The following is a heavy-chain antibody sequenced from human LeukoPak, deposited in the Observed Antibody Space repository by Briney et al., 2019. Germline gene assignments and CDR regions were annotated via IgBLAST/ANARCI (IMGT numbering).Heavy chain of an antibody. J-gene: IGHJ4*02. CDR3: ARYSYYDFWSGYPYFDY. CDR1: GFTFSTYH. CDR2: ISTSGDTI. Sequence: GGSLRLSCAASGFTFSTYHMNWVRQAPGKGLEWVSFISTSGDTIYYADSVKGRFTISRDNAKNSLYLQMNSLRAEDTAVYYCARYSYYDFWSGYPYFDYWGQGTLVTVSS. V-gene: IGHV3-48*03. D-gene: IGHD3-3*01.